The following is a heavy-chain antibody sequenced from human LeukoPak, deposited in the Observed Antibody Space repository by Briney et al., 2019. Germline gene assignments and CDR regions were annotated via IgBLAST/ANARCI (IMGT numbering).Heavy chain of an antibody. J-gene: IGHJ4*02. V-gene: IGHV3-30-3*01. CDR2: ISYDGINQ. D-gene: IGHD2-15*01. Sequence: SGTSLRLSCAVSGFAFSSLAMHWVRQAPGKGLEWVAFISYDGINQYYADSVKGRFTISRDNSKNTLYLQMNNLRAEDTAIYYCARVGSRYCSGANCYDGFWGQGTLVSVSS. CDR1: GFAFSSLA. CDR3: ARVGSRYCSGANCYDGF.